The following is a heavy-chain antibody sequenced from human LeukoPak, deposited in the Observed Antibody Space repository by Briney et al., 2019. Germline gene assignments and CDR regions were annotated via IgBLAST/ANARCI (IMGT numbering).Heavy chain of an antibody. D-gene: IGHD3-10*01. CDR1: GGSICSYY. Sequence: SETLSLTCTVSGGSICSYYWSWIRQPTGKGLEWIGYIYYSGSTNYNPSLKSRVTISVDTSKNQFSLKLSSVTAADTAVYYCAREGLYGSGSYSYFDYWGQGTPVTVSS. V-gene: IGHV4-59*01. CDR2: IYYSGST. J-gene: IGHJ4*02. CDR3: AREGLYGSGSYSYFDY.